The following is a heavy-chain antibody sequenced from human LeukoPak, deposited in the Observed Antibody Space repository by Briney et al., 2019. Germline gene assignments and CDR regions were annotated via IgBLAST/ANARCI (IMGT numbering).Heavy chain of an antibody. J-gene: IGHJ4*02. Sequence: ASVKDSCKASGYTFTSYGISWVRQAPGQGLEWMGWISAYNGNTNYAQKLQGRVTMTPDTSTSTAYMELRSLSYDDTAVYYCARVRATVTSSLFDYWGQGTLVTVSS. D-gene: IGHD4-11*01. CDR1: GYTFTSYG. CDR3: ARVRATVTSSLFDY. V-gene: IGHV1-18*01. CDR2: ISAYNGNT.